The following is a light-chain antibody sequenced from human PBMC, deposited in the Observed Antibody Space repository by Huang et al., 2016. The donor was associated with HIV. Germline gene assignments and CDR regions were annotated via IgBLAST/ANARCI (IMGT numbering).Light chain of an antibody. J-gene: IGKJ4*01. CDR2: GAS. CDR3: QQRNSYPLT. V-gene: IGKV1-9*01. Sequence: IQLTQSPSSLSASVGDRITITCRASQSINHYLTWYQQKPGKAPKFLIDGASTWDTGVTERVSGSGAGTEVNITISGLQPEDLATYYWQQRNSYPLTCGGGTKVEIK. CDR1: QSINHY.